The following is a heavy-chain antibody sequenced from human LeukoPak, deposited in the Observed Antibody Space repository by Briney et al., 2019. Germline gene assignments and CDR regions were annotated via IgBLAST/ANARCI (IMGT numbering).Heavy chain of an antibody. Sequence: GGSLRLSCAASGFTFSSYWMSWVRQAPGKGLEWVANIKQDGSEKYYLDSVKGRFTISRDNAKNSLCLQMHSLRVEDTAVYCCARTIGYGSGNDQTGGWGQGTLVTVSS. D-gene: IGHD3-10*01. J-gene: IGHJ4*02. CDR2: IKQDGSEK. V-gene: IGHV3-7*01. CDR3: ARTIGYGSGNDQTGG. CDR1: GFTFSSYW.